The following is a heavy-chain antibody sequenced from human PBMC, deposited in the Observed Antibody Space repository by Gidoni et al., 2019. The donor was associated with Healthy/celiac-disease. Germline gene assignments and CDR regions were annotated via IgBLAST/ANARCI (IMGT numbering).Heavy chain of an antibody. J-gene: IGHJ4*02. V-gene: IGHV3-15*07. CDR3: TTVRAYCGGDCYHFDY. CDR2: SKSKTDGGTT. CDR1: GFTFSNAW. Sequence: EVQLVESGGGLVKPGGSLSLSCAASGFTFSNAWMNWVRQAPGTGLEWVGRSKSKTDGGTTDYAAPVKGRFTISRDDSKNTLYLQMNSRKTEDKAVYYCTTVRAYCGGDCYHFDYWGQGTLVTVSS. D-gene: IGHD2-21*02.